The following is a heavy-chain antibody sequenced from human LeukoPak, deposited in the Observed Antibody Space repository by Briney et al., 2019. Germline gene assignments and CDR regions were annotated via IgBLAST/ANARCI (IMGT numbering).Heavy chain of an antibody. CDR3: ARQVTDYNYGD. Sequence: GESLKISCKGSGYSFTYYWIAWVRQMPGKGLEWMGIIYPADSDTRYSPSFQGQVTISADKSTSTAYLQWSGLKASDTAMYYCARQVTDYNYGDWGQGTLVTVSS. V-gene: IGHV5-51*01. CDR2: IYPADSDT. J-gene: IGHJ4*02. CDR1: GYSFTYYW. D-gene: IGHD5-18*01.